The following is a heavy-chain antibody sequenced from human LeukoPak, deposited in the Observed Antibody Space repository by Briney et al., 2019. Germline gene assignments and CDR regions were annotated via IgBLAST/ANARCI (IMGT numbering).Heavy chain of an antibody. Sequence: SVKVSCKASGGTFSSYAISWVRQAPGQGLEWMGGIIPIFGTANYAQKFQGRVTMTEDTSTDTAYMELSSLRSEDTAVYYCASQDYDYVWGSYSGGYWGQGTLVTVSS. CDR1: GGTFSSYA. CDR3: ASQDYDYVWGSYSGGY. J-gene: IGHJ4*02. V-gene: IGHV1-69*06. CDR2: IIPIFGTA. D-gene: IGHD3-16*01.